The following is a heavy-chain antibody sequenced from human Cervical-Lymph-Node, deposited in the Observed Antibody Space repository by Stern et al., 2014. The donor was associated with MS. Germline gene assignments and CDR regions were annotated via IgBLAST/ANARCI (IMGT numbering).Heavy chain of an antibody. D-gene: IGHD6-19*01. CDR2: ISSSSSYI. CDR1: GFTFSTSS. J-gene: IGHJ4*02. Sequence: EVQLVESGGGLVKPGGSLRLSCAASGFTFSTSSMNWVRQAPGKGLEWVSSISSSSSYIYYADSVKGRFTISRDNAKNSLYLQVNSLRAEDTAVYYCARRPGGSSGWYYFDYWGQGTLVTVSS. V-gene: IGHV3-21*01. CDR3: ARRPGGSSGWYYFDY.